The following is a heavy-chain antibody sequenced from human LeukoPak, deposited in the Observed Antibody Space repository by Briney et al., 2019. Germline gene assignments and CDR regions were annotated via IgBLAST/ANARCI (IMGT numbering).Heavy chain of an antibody. J-gene: IGHJ5*02. CDR2: INGDGSSR. D-gene: IGHD6-13*01. CDR1: GFTFSNYW. Sequence: GGSLRLSCAASGFTFSNYWMHWVRQAPGKGLVWVSRINGDGSSRNYADSVKGRFTISRDNSKNTLYLQMNSLRAEDTAVYYCARGTRRGLPAPGSLANWFDPWGQGTLVTVSS. V-gene: IGHV3-74*01. CDR3: ARGTRRGLPAPGSLANWFDP.